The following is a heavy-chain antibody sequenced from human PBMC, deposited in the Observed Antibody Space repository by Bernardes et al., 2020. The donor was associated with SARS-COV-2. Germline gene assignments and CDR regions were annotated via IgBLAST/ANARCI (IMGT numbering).Heavy chain of an antibody. CDR3: ARVSSFCFSTSCYEDY. J-gene: IGHJ4*02. CDR2: ISGSGTAI. V-gene: IGHV3-11*01. D-gene: IGHD2-2*01. CDR1: GFNFNDFY. Sequence: GGSLRLSRAATGFNFNDFYMTWIRQAPGKGLEWVSYISGSGTAIYYLDSVKGRFSISRDNAKNSLYLQMNSLRAEDTAVYYCARVSSFCFSTSCYEDYWGQGTLVTVSS.